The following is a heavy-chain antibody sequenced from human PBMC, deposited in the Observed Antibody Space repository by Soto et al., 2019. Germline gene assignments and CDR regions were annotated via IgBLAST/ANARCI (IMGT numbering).Heavy chain of an antibody. V-gene: IGHV3-30*18. CDR3: AKDRLNYVWGSYPFYGMDV. CDR2: ISYDGSNK. CDR1: GFTFSSYG. D-gene: IGHD3-16*02. J-gene: IGHJ6*02. Sequence: SLKISCAASGFTFSSYGMHRVRQAPGKGLEWVAIISYDGSNKYYADSVKGRFTISRDNSKNTLYLQMNSLRAEDTAVYYCAKDRLNYVWGSYPFYGMDVWGQGTTVTVSS.